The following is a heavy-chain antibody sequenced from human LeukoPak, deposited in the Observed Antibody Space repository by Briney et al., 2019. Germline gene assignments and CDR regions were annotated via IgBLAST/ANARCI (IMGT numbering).Heavy chain of an antibody. D-gene: IGHD3-3*01. J-gene: IGHJ6*03. Sequence: GASVKVSCKASGGTFSNYAISWVRQAPGQGLEWMGGIIPMFGTTNYAQKFQGRVTITTDEFTSTAYMELSSLRSEDAAVYFCARDLFTQYYYYMGVWGKGTTVTVSS. CDR1: GGTFSNYA. V-gene: IGHV1-69*05. CDR2: IIPMFGTT. CDR3: ARDLFTQYYYYMGV.